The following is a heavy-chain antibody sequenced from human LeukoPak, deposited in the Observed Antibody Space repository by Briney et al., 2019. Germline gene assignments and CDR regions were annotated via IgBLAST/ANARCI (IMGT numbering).Heavy chain of an antibody. D-gene: IGHD6-13*01. V-gene: IGHV3-66*01. CDR2: IYSGGST. Sequence: GGSLRLSCAASGFTVSSNYMSWVRQAPGKGLEWVSVIYSGGSTYYADSVKGRFTISRDNSKNTLYLQMNSLRAEDTAVYYCARYAAAADTWFDPWGQGTLVTVSS. CDR3: ARYAAAADTWFDP. J-gene: IGHJ5*02. CDR1: GFTVSSNY.